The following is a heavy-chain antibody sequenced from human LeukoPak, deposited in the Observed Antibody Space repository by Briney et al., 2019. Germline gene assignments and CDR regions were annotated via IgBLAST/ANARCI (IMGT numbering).Heavy chain of an antibody. D-gene: IGHD5-18*01. CDR2: IYYSGST. CDR1: GGSISSYY. Sequence: SETLSLTCTVSGGSISSYYWSWIRQPPGKGLEWIGYIYYSGSTNYNPSLKSRVTISVDTSKNQFSLKLSPVTAADTAVYYCARRNRDTGSGYYYYGMDVWGQGTTVTVSS. CDR3: ARRNRDTGSGYYYYGMDV. V-gene: IGHV4-59*01. J-gene: IGHJ6*02.